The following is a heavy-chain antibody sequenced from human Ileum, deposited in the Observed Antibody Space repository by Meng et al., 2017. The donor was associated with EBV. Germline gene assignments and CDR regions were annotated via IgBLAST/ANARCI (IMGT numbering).Heavy chain of an antibody. Sequence: APRLAEPSDTLSLTCAVTGYSLSSTNGWGWIRQPPGKGLDGIGYIYYSGSTSYNPSLKSRVTMSVDTSKNQFSLNLNSVTAVDTAVYYCARNVPGTSAYYDWGQGTLVTVSS. D-gene: IGHD3-22*01. CDR3: ARNVPGTSAYYD. CDR2: IYYSGST. CDR1: GYSLSSTNG. J-gene: IGHJ4*02. V-gene: IGHV4-28*01.